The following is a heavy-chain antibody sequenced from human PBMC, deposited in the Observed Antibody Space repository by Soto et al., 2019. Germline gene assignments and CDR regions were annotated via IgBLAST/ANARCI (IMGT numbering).Heavy chain of an antibody. V-gene: IGHV4-31*03. CDR3: ARVFSDSSSFFDP. CDR1: GGSISSVGYY. D-gene: IGHD6-13*01. CDR2: IYYSGST. Sequence: SETLSLTCTFSGGSISSVGYYWSWIRQHPGKGLEWIGYIYYSGSTYYNPSLKSRVTISVDASKNQFSLKLSSVTAADTAVYYCARVFSDSSSFFDPWGQGTLVTVS. J-gene: IGHJ5*02.